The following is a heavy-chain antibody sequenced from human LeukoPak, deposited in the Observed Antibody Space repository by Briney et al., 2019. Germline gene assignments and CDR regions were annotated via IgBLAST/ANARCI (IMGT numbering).Heavy chain of an antibody. CDR2: ISYDGSNK. J-gene: IGHJ4*02. CDR3: VGDFDY. Sequence: GGSLRLSCAASGFTFSSYAMHWVRQASGKGLEWVAVISYDGSNKYYADSVKGRFTISRDNSKNTLYLEMNNLRAEDTAVYYCVGDFDYWGQGTLVTVSS. CDR1: GFTFSSYA. V-gene: IGHV3-30-3*01.